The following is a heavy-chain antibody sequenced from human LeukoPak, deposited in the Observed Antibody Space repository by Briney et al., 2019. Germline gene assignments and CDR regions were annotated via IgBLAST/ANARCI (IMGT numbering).Heavy chain of an antibody. D-gene: IGHD6-13*01. J-gene: IGHJ4*02. V-gene: IGHV3-23*01. CDR3: ARSSLRDQYTSSWYYSDY. CDR2: ISGSGGTT. Sequence: GGSLRLSCAASGFTFSSYAMSWVRQAPGKGLEWVSAISGSGGTTYHADSVKGRFTISRDNSKNTLYLQMNSLRGEDTAVYYCARSSLRDQYTSSWYYSDYWGQGTLVTVSS. CDR1: GFTFSSYA.